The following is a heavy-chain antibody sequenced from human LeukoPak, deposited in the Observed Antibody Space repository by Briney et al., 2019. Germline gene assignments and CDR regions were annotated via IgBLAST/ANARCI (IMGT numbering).Heavy chain of an antibody. J-gene: IGHJ5*02. CDR3: ARDVGYCSSASCYVWFDP. CDR2: ISSSGNS. Sequence: PSGTLSLTCTVSGGSIDSYYWSWIRQPPGKALEWIGYISSSGNSKYNPSLNSRVTISLDTSKNQFSLRLSSVTAADTAIYHCARDVGYCSSASCYVWFDPWGQGTLVTVSS. CDR1: GGSIDSYY. D-gene: IGHD2-2*01. V-gene: IGHV4-59*01.